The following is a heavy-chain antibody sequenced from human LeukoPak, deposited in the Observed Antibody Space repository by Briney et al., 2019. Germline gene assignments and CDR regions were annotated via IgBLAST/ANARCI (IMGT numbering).Heavy chain of an antibody. J-gene: IGHJ6*02. CDR3: TRHSDKYCSGAGCYVYNFYGMDV. CDR1: GLSFSGSA. V-gene: IGHV3-73*01. D-gene: IGHD2-15*01. CDR2: IRSKANSYVT. Sequence: GGSLRLSCAASGLSFSGSAMHWVRQASGRGLEWLGRIRSKANSYVTAYSASVNGRFIISRDDSRNTAYLQINSQQTEDTAVYYCTRHSDKYCSGAGCYVYNFYGMDVWGQGTTVTVSS.